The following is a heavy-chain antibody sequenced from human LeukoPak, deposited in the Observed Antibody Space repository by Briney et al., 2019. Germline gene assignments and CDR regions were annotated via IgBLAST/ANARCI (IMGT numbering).Heavy chain of an antibody. CDR1: GGSISSYY. CDR2: IYYSGST. V-gene: IGHV4-59*01. Sequence: SETLSLTWTVSGGSISSYYWSWIRQPPGKGLEWIGYIYYSGSTNYNPSLKSRVTISVDTSKNQFSLKLSSVTAADTAVYYCARDLRGSFDYWGQGILVTVSS. J-gene: IGHJ4*02. CDR3: ARDLRGSFDY. D-gene: IGHD3-16*01.